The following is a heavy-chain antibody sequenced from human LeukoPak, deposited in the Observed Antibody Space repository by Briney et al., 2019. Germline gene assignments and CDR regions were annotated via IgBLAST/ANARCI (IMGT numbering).Heavy chain of an antibody. Sequence: GGSLRLSCTASGFTFSICAMNWVRQAPGKGLEWVSGISGSGSSTYYADSVKGRFTISRDSSKNTVYLQMNSLRAEDSAIYYCAKADGSYKTLIDYWGQGTLVTVSS. CDR1: GFTFSICA. CDR2: ISGSGSST. J-gene: IGHJ4*02. CDR3: AKADGSYKTLIDY. V-gene: IGHV3-23*01. D-gene: IGHD3-10*01.